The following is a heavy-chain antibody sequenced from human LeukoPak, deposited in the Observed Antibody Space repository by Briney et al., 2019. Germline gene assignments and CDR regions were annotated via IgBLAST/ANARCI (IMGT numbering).Heavy chain of an antibody. CDR3: ARLRGAMTPVTSDFDY. D-gene: IGHD4-17*01. J-gene: IGHJ4*02. CDR1: GGSISGSSYY. Sequence: SETLSLTCTVSGGSISGSSYYWAWIRQPPGKGLEWICSGFYSGSAYYNPSLKSRVTISVDTSKNHFSLNLSSVTAADTAVYYCARLRGAMTPVTSDFDYWGQGTLVTVSS. V-gene: IGHV4-39*01. CDR2: GFYSGSA.